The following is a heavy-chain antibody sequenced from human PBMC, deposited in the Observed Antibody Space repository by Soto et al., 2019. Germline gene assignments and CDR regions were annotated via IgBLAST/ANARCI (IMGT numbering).Heavy chain of an antibody. Sequence: EVQLLESGGDLVQPGGSLRLSCAASEFTFSSYAMNWVRQAPGKGLEWVSVISGGGGTTYYADSVKGRFRISRDNSKNTRYLQMNSLRVEDTAVYYCAKGKVAYDNSGLQHFYYFPMNVWGQGTTVTVSS. CDR1: EFTFSSYA. D-gene: IGHD3-22*01. CDR2: ISGGGGTT. V-gene: IGHV3-23*01. J-gene: IGHJ6*02. CDR3: AKGKVAYDNSGLQHFYYFPMNV.